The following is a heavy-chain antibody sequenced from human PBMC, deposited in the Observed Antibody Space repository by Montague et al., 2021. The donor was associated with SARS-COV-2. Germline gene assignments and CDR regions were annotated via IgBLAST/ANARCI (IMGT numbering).Heavy chain of an antibody. D-gene: IGHD3-3*01. CDR1: GGSMRRYY. J-gene: IGHJ4*02. CDR3: ARRCTGNYEILDY. CDR2: IYDSGGA. Sequence: SETLSLTCTISGGSMRRYYWTWIRQLPGKELEWIGSIYDSGGARYNPSLKSRGSISVDASKNQFSLRVTSVTAADTAVYFCARRCTGNYEILDYWGQGILVTVSS. V-gene: IGHV4-59*01.